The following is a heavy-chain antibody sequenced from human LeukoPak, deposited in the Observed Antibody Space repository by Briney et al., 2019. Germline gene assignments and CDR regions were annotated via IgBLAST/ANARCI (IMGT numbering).Heavy chain of an antibody. J-gene: IGHJ6*02. D-gene: IGHD1-1*01. V-gene: IGHV3-66*01. CDR3: ARDGQNWNHGYYYYGMDV. Sequence: GGSLRLSCAASGFTVSSNYMSWVRQAPGKGLEWVSVIYSGGSTYYADSVKGRFTISRDNCKNTLYLQMNSLRAEDTAVYYCARDGQNWNHGYYYYGMDVWGQGTTVTVSS. CDR2: IYSGGST. CDR1: GFTVSSNY.